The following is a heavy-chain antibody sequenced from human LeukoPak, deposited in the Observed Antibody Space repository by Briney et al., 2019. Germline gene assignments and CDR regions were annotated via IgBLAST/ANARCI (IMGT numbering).Heavy chain of an antibody. CDR1: GFTFSSYS. D-gene: IGHD4-11*01. J-gene: IGHJ6*02. Sequence: GGSLRLSCAASGFTFSSYSMNWVRQAPGKGLEWVSSISSSSSYIYYADLVKGRFTISRDNAKNSLYLQMNSLRAEDTAVYYCAREHYSFYYYYGMDVWGQGTTVTVSS. CDR3: AREHYSFYYYYGMDV. CDR2: ISSSSSYI. V-gene: IGHV3-21*01.